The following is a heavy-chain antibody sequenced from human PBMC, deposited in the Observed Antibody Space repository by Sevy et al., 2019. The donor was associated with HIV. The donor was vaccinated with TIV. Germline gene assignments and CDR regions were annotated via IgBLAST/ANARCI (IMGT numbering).Heavy chain of an antibody. CDR1: GYTFTSYD. J-gene: IGHJ6*02. V-gene: IGHV1-8*01. CDR2: MNPDSGYT. Sequence: ASVKVSCKASGYTFTSYDINWVRQATGQGLEWMGWMNPDSGYTGYPQKFQGRVTMTRNTSITTAYMELSSLRSEDTAVYYCARRYDSLSTMDVWGQGTTVTVSS. D-gene: IGHD3-3*01. CDR3: ARRYDSLSTMDV.